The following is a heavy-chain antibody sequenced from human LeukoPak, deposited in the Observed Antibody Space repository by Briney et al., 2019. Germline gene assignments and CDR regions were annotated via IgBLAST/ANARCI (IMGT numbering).Heavy chain of an antibody. CDR3: ARDQGYCSGGSCSNGMDV. D-gene: IGHD2-15*01. CDR1: GGSFSGYY. V-gene: IGHV4-34*01. J-gene: IGHJ6*02. CDR2: INHSGST. Sequence: SETLSLTCAVYGGSFSGYYWSWIRQPPGKGLEWIGEINHSGSTNYNPSLKSRVTISVDTSKNQFSLRLNSVTATDTAVYYCARDQGYCSGGSCSNGMDVWGQGTTVTVSS.